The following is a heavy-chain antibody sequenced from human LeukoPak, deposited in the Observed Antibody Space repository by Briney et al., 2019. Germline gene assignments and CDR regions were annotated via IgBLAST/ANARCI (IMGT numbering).Heavy chain of an antibody. J-gene: IGHJ4*02. V-gene: IGHV3-23*01. CDR2: ISGSGGST. CDR3: ARVRWFGEYYFDY. D-gene: IGHD3-10*01. CDR1: GFTFSSYA. Sequence: GGSLRLSCAASGFTFSSYAMSWVRQAPGKGLEWVSAISGSGGSTYYADSVKGRFTISRDNAKNSLYLQMNSLRAEDTAVYYCARVRWFGEYYFDYWGQGTLVTVSS.